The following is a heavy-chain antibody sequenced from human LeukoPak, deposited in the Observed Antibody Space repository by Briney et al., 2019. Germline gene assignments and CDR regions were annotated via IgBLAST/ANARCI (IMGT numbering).Heavy chain of an antibody. Sequence: GGSLRLSCAASGFTFSTYFMNWVRQTPGRGLEWMANIKQDGSEKYYVDSVKGRFTISRDNAKNSLYLQMNSLGAEDTAVYYCAREAHDKITMVPSGNWFDPWGQGTLVTVSS. CDR1: GFTFSTYF. D-gene: IGHD3-10*01. J-gene: IGHJ5*02. CDR2: IKQDGSEK. CDR3: AREAHDKITMVPSGNWFDP. V-gene: IGHV3-7*01.